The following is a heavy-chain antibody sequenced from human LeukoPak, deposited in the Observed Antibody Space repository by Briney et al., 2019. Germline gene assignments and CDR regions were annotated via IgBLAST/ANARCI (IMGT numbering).Heavy chain of an antibody. J-gene: IGHJ5*02. V-gene: IGHV3-66*02. CDR3: ARDRAGTQAWVEFDP. CDR1: GFSVSNNY. D-gene: IGHD3-10*01. Sequence: GGSLRLSCAASGFSVSNNYMSWVRQAPGRGLEWVSLIYADGTTHYADSVKGRFTISKDTSQNTVYLQMNSLRAEDTAMYYCARDRAGTQAWVEFDPWGQGTLVTVSS. CDR2: IYADGTT.